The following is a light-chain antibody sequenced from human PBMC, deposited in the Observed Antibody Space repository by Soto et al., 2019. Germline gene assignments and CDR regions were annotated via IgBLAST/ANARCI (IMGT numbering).Light chain of an antibody. J-gene: IGKJ1*01. V-gene: IGKV3-15*01. Sequence: EIVMTQSPATLSVSPGERATLPCRASQSVSSNLAWYQQRPGQAPRLLIYDASTRATGIPARFSGSGSGTEFTFTISSLQSEDFAVYYCQQYNNWPPWTFGQGTKVEIK. CDR1: QSVSSN. CDR3: QQYNNWPPWT. CDR2: DAS.